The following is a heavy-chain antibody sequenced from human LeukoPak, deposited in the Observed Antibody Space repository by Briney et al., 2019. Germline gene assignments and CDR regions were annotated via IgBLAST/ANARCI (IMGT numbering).Heavy chain of an antibody. CDR2: INSDGSST. Sequence: GGSLRLSCAASGFTFSSYWMHWVRQAPGKGLVWVSRINSDGSSTSYADAVKGRFTISRDNAKNTAYLQMNSLRAEDTAVYYCARVRGESPRWFDPWGQGTLVTVSS. V-gene: IGHV3-74*01. CDR3: ARVRGESPRWFDP. D-gene: IGHD3-10*01. CDR1: GFTFSSYW. J-gene: IGHJ5*02.